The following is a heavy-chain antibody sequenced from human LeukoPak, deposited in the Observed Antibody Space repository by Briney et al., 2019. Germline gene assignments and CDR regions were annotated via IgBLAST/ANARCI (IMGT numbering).Heavy chain of an antibody. CDR2: ISGSGGST. D-gene: IGHD3-22*01. J-gene: IGHJ4*02. CDR1: GFTFSSYG. Sequence: PGGSLRLSCAASGFTFSSYGMSWVRQAPGKGLEWVSAISGSGGSTYYADSVKGRFTISRDNSKNTLYLQMNSLKTEDTAVYYCTTGPPTYYDSPTPWGQGTLVTVSS. CDR3: TTGPPTYYDSPTP. V-gene: IGHV3-23*01.